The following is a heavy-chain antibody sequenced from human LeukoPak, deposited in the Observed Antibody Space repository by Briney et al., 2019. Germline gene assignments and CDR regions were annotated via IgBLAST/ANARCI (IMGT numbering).Heavy chain of an antibody. CDR3: ARSGLYSSSRYYIDY. Sequence: PGGSLRLSCAASGFTFSSSWMTWVRRVPGKGLEWVASTNQDGSERNYAASVRGRFTISRDNAKNSLYLQMNTLIAEDTAFYYCARSGLYSSSRYYIDYWGQGTLVTVSS. D-gene: IGHD6-13*01. J-gene: IGHJ4*02. V-gene: IGHV3-7*01. CDR2: TNQDGSER. CDR1: GFTFSSSW.